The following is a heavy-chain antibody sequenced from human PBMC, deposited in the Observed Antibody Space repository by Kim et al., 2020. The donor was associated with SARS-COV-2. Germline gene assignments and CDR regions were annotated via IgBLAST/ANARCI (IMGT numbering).Heavy chain of an antibody. CDR3: ARLGYYYGMDV. CDR2: I. Sequence: IYYAASVKGRFTNSRDNAKNSLYLQMNSLRAEDTAVYYCARLGYYYGMDVWGQGTTVTVSS. V-gene: IGHV3-11*01. D-gene: IGHD3-16*01. J-gene: IGHJ6*02.